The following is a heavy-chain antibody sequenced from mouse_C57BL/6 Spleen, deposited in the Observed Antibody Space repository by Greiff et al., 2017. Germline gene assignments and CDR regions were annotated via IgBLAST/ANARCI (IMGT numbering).Heavy chain of an antibody. D-gene: IGHD1-1*01. CDR2: ISSGSSTI. V-gene: IGHV5-17*01. J-gene: IGHJ4*01. CDR3: ARPSVVALYAMDD. CDR1: GFTFSDYG. Sequence: EVMLVESGGGLVKPGGSLKLSCAASGFTFSDYGMHWVRQAPEKGLEWVAYISSGSSTIYYADTVKGRFTISRDNAKNTLFLQMTSLRSEDTAMYYCARPSVVALYAMDDWGQGTSVTVSS.